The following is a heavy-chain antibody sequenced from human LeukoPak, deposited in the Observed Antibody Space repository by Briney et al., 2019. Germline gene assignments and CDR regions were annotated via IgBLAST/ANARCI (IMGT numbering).Heavy chain of an antibody. CDR2: ISSSSSYI. D-gene: IGHD5-12*01. CDR3: ARDRMRTIKV. V-gene: IGHV3-21*01. CDR1: GFTFSGYG. Sequence: GGSLRLSCAASGFTFSGYGMNWVRQAPGKGLEWVSSISSSSSYIYYADSVKGRFTISRDNAKNSLYLQMNSLRAEDTAVYYCARDRMRTIKVWGQGTTVTVSS. J-gene: IGHJ6*02.